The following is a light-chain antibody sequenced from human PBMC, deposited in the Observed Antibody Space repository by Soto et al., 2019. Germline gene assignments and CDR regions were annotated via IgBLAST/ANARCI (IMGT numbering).Light chain of an antibody. J-gene: IGKJ1*01. V-gene: IGKV1-5*03. CDR3: QQYNSYSST. Sequence: DIQMTQSPSTLSASVGDRVTSTCRASQSISSWLAWYQQKPGKAPKLLIYKASSLESGVPSRFSGSGSGTEFTLTISSLQPDDFATYYCQQYNSYSSTFGQGTKVDI. CDR2: KAS. CDR1: QSISSW.